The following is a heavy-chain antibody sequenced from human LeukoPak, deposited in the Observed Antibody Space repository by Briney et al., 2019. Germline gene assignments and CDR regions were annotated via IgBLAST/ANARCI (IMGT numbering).Heavy chain of an antibody. CDR2: IIPIFGTA. J-gene: IGHJ4*02. V-gene: IGHV1-69*06. D-gene: IGHD3-22*01. CDR3: ARDNYSSGYVTFDY. CDR1: GGTFISYA. Sequence: SVKVSCKASGGTFISYAISWVRQAPGQGLEWMGGIIPIFGTANYAQKFQGRVTITSDKSTSTAYMELSSLRSEDTAVYYCARDNYSSGYVTFDYWGQGTLVTVSS.